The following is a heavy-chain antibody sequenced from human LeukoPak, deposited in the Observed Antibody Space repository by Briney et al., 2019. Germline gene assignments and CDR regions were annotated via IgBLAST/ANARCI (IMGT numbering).Heavy chain of an antibody. V-gene: IGHV1-18*01. CDR1: GYTFTSYG. Sequence: ASVKVSCKASGYTFTSYGISWVRQAPGQGLEWMGWISAYNGNTNYAQKLQGRVTMTTDTSTSTAYMELRSLRSDDTAVYYCARGKCTNGVCYKYYFDYWGQGTLVTVSS. CDR3: ARGKCTNGVCYKYYFDY. J-gene: IGHJ4*02. CDR2: ISAYNGNT. D-gene: IGHD2-8*01.